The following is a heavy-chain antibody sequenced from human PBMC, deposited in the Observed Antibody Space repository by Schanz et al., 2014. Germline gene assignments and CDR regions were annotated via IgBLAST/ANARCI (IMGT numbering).Heavy chain of an antibody. J-gene: IGHJ3*02. D-gene: IGHD4-17*01. V-gene: IGHV3-23*04. CDR3: ARKMKLGVYGGKGHDSLDI. CDR2: LSEGGGGT. CDR1: GFSFSSYA. Sequence: EVQLVESGGGLIQPGGSLRLSCAASGFSFSSYAMSWVRQAPGKGLEWVSALSEGGGGTHYADSVRGRFTISSDSSKTTVYLQMNSLRAEDTAVYYCARKMKLGVYGGKGHDSLDIWGQGTMVTVSS.